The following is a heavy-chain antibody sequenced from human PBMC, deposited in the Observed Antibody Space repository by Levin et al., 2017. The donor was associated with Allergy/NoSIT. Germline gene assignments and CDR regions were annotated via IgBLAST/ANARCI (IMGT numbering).Heavy chain of an antibody. CDR2: TYYRSKWYN. V-gene: IGHV6-1*01. J-gene: IGHJ6*02. Sequence: SQTLSLTCAISGDSVSSNSAAWNWIRQSPSRGLEWLGRTYYRSKWYNDYAVSVKSRITINPDTSKNQFSLQLNSVTPEDTAVYYWARDSTRRYSSGWNGRYGMDGWGQGTTVTVSS. D-gene: IGHD6-19*01. CDR1: GDSVSSNSAA. CDR3: ARDSTRRYSSGWNGRYGMDG.